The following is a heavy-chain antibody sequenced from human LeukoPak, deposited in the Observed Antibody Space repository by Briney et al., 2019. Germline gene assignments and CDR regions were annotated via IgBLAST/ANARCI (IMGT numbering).Heavy chain of an antibody. CDR1: GFTFSSYA. J-gene: IGHJ4*02. Sequence: PGRSLRLSCAASGFTFSSYAMHWVRQAPGKGLEWVAVLSYDGSNKYYADSVKGRFTISRDNSKNTLYLQMNSLRAEDTAVYYCARASYYGSGSYYGEFDYWGQGTLVTVSS. D-gene: IGHD3-10*01. CDR3: ARASYYGSGSYYGEFDY. CDR2: LSYDGSNK. V-gene: IGHV3-30*04.